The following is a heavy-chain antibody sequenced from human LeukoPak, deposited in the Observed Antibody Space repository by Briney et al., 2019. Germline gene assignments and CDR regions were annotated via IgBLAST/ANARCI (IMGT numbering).Heavy chain of an antibody. CDR1: GFTFRIYG. V-gene: IGHV3-48*04. D-gene: IGHD5-24*01. J-gene: IGHJ4*02. CDR3: ARATRNGYDY. CDR2: IAHDSTTI. Sequence: GGSLRLSCAASGFTFRIYGMNLVRQAPGKGPEWVSYIAHDSTTIYYADSVRGRFTMSRDNARNSLFLQMKSLRPEDTAMYYCARATRNGYDYWGPGTMVTVSS.